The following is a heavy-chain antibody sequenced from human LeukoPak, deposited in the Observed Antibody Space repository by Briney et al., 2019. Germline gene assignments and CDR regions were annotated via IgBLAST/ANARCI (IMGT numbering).Heavy chain of an antibody. CDR2: FDPEDGET. V-gene: IGHV1-24*01. Sequence: AASVKVSCKVSGYTLTELSMHWVRQAPGKGLEWMGGFDPEDGETIYAQKFQGRVTMTEDTSTDTAYMELSSLRAEDTAVYYCAKAGGSAAGFDYWGQGTLVTVSS. D-gene: IGHD2-2*01. J-gene: IGHJ4*02. CDR3: AKAGGSAAGFDY. CDR1: GYTLTELS.